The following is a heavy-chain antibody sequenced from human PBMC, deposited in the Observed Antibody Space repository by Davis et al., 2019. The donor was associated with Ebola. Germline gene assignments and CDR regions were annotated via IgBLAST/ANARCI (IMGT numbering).Heavy chain of an antibody. D-gene: IGHD3-9*01. CDR3: ARGGVLRYFDWLFRLMDV. V-gene: IGHV1-8*01. J-gene: IGHJ6*02. Sequence: AASVKVSCKASGYTFTSYDINWVRQATGQGLEWMGWMNPNSGNTGYAQKFQGRVTMTRNTSISTAYMELSSLRSEDTAVYYCARGGVLRYFDWLFRLMDVWGQGTTVTVSS. CDR2: MNPNSGNT. CDR1: GYTFTSYD.